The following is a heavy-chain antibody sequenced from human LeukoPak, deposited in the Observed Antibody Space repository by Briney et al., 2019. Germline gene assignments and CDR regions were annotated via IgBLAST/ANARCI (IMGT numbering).Heavy chain of an antibody. Sequence: SETLSLTCTVSAYSIRSGYYWGWLRQPPGKGLEWIGSIYHSGSTYYNPSFKSRVTISVDTSKNQFYLQLSPVTAADTAVYYCARLGDYREDWGQGTLVTVAS. CDR3: ARLGDYRED. J-gene: IGHJ4*02. CDR2: IYHSGST. V-gene: IGHV4-38-2*02. D-gene: IGHD4-17*01. CDR1: AYSIRSGYY.